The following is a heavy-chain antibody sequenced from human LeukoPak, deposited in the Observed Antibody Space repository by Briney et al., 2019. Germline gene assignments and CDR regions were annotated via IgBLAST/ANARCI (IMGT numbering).Heavy chain of an antibody. Sequence: SETLSLTCTVSGGSISSYYWSWIRQPPGKGLEWIGYIYYSGSTNYNPSLKSRVTISVDTSKNQFSLKLSSVTAADTAVYYCARDSKSGYCSSTSCSVWFDPWGQGTLVTVSS. CDR3: ARDSKSGYCSSTSCSVWFDP. J-gene: IGHJ5*02. V-gene: IGHV4-59*12. D-gene: IGHD2-2*01. CDR2: IYYSGST. CDR1: GGSISSYY.